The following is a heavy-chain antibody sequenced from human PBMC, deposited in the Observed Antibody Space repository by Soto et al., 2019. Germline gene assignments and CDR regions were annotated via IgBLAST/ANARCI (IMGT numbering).Heavy chain of an antibody. CDR1: GFTFSSYG. Sequence: SGGSLRLSCAASGFTFSSYGMHWVRQAPGKGLEWVAVISYDGSNKYYADSVKGRFTISRDNSKNTLYLQMNSLRAEDTAVYYCAKGFSFWSGYYSDYYYYGMDVWGQGTTVTVSS. CDR3: AKGFSFWSGYYSDYYYYGMDV. CDR2: ISYDGSNK. D-gene: IGHD3-3*01. V-gene: IGHV3-30*18. J-gene: IGHJ6*02.